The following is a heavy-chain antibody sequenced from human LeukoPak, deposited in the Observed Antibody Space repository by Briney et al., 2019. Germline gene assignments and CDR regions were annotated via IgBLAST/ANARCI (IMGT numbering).Heavy chain of an antibody. CDR1: GFTFSSYE. CDR2: ISSSGGTI. CDR3: ARDSRLVLMGGYYFDY. Sequence: GGSLRLSCAASGFTFSSYEMNWVRQAPGKGLEWVSYISSSGGTIYYADSVKGRFTISRDNAKNSLYLQMNSLRAEDTAVYYCARDSRLVLMGGYYFDYWGQGTLVTVSS. J-gene: IGHJ4*02. D-gene: IGHD6-19*01. V-gene: IGHV3-48*03.